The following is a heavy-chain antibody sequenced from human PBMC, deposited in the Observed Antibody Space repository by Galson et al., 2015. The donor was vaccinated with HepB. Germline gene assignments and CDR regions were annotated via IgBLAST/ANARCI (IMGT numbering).Heavy chain of an antibody. CDR2: MNPNRGNT. D-gene: IGHD3-3*01. V-gene: IGHV1-8*01. Sequence: SVKVSCKASGYTFTSYDINWARQATGQGLEWMGWMNPNRGNTGYAQKFQGRVTMTRNTSISTAYMELSSLRSEDTAVYYCASSGDGIGRSGDNWYFDLWGRGTLVTVSS. CDR1: GYTFTSYD. CDR3: ASSGDGIGRSGDNWYFDL. J-gene: IGHJ2*01.